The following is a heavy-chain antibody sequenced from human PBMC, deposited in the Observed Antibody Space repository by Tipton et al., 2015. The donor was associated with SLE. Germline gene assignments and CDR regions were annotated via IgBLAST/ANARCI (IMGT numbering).Heavy chain of an antibody. V-gene: IGHV3-33*06. D-gene: IGHD4-11*01. J-gene: IGHJ4*02. CDR1: GFTFSSYG. CDR3: AKGLQSYYFDY. CDR2: IWYDGSNK. Sequence: SLRLSCAASGFTFSSYGMHWVRQAPGKGLEWVAVIWYDGSNKYYADSVKGRFTISRDNSKNTLYLQMNSLRAEDTAVYYCAKGLQSYYFDYWGQGTLVTVSS.